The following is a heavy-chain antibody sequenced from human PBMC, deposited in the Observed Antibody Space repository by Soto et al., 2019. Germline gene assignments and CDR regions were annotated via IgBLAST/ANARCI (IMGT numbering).Heavy chain of an antibody. CDR2: IRSKAYGGTT. J-gene: IGHJ6*02. Sequence: PVGSLRLSCTASGFTFGDYAMSWFRQAPGKGLEWVGFIRSKAYGGTTEYAASVKGRFTISRDDSKSIAYLQMNSLKTEDTAVYYCTRDLITMVRGVSKYYYGMEVWGQGTTVTVSS. CDR1: GFTFGDYA. D-gene: IGHD3-10*01. CDR3: TRDLITMVRGVSKYYYGMEV. V-gene: IGHV3-49*03.